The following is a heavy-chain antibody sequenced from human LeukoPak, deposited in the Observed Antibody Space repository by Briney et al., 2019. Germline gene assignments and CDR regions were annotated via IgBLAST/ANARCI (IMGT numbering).Heavy chain of an antibody. CDR1: GYTFTGYG. D-gene: IGHD3-9*01. Sequence: ASVKVSCKASGYTFTGYGISWVRQAPGQGLEWMGWISAYNGNTNYAQKLQGRVTMTTDTSTSTAYMELRSLRSDDTAVYYCARGPMYYDILTGYSNGIGDAFDIWGQGTMVTVSS. CDR2: ISAYNGNT. J-gene: IGHJ3*02. V-gene: IGHV1-18*01. CDR3: ARGPMYYDILTGYSNGIGDAFDI.